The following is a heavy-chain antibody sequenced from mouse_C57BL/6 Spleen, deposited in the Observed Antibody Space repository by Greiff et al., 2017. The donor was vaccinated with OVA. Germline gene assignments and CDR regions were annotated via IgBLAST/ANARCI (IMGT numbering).Heavy chain of an antibody. CDR1: GYTFTSYW. Sequence: QVQLQQSGAELVKPGASVKLSCKASGYTFTSYWMQWVKQRPGQGLEWIGEIDPSDSYTNYYQKFKGKATLTVDTSSSTAYMQLSSLTSEDSAVYYCARSLTGTGNYWGQGTTLTVSS. CDR2: IDPSDSYT. CDR3: ARSLTGTGNY. J-gene: IGHJ2*01. V-gene: IGHV1-50*01. D-gene: IGHD4-1*01.